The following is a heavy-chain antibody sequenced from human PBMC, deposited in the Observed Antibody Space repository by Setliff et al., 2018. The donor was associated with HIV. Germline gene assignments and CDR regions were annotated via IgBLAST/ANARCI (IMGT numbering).Heavy chain of an antibody. CDR3: ARHLYYYDNNGYLQPYYYMDV. D-gene: IGHD3-22*01. CDR1: HGAISSNY. Sequence: SETLSLTCTVSHGAISSNYWSWIRQPPGKGLEWIGHIYYSRSTNYNPSLKSRVTISVDRPKNQFSLKVSSVTAADTAVYYCARHLYYYDNNGYLQPYYYMDVWGKGTTVTVSS. J-gene: IGHJ6*03. CDR2: IYYSRST. V-gene: IGHV4-59*08.